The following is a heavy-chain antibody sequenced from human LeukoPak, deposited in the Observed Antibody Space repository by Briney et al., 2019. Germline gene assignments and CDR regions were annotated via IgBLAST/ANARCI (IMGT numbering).Heavy chain of an antibody. CDR2: IKQDGSEK. V-gene: IGHV3-7*01. Sequence: PGGSLRLSCAASGFTFSRYWISWVRQAPGKGLEWVANIKQDGSEKSYVDSVKGRFTISRDNAKNSLYLQMDSLRAEDTAVDYCAREMEGFYYWGQGTLVTGSS. CDR1: GFTFSRYW. CDR3: AREMEGFYY. J-gene: IGHJ4*02. D-gene: IGHD2-8*01.